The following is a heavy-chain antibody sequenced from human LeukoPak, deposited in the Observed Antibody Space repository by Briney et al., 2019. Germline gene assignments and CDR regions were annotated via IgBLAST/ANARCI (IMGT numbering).Heavy chain of an antibody. CDR1: GYTFTGYY. D-gene: IGHD5-18*01. J-gene: IGHJ4*02. V-gene: IGHV1-2*06. Sequence: ATVKVSCKASGYTFTGYYMHWVRQAPGQGLEWMGRINPNSGGTNYAQKFQGRVTMTRDTSISTAYMELSRLRSDDTAVYYCARVPPYRYSYGPFDYWGQGTLVTVSS. CDR3: ARVPPYRYSYGPFDY. CDR2: INPNSGGT.